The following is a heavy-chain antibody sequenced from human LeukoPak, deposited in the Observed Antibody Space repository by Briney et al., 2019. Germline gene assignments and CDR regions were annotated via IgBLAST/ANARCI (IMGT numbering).Heavy chain of an antibody. CDR1: GFTFSSYA. CDR3: ARADYDVLTGYYLFDY. V-gene: IGHV3-21*01. CDR2: ISSSSYI. D-gene: IGHD3-9*01. J-gene: IGHJ4*02. Sequence: GGSLRLSCAGSGFTFSSYAMTWVRQAPGKGLEWVSYISSSSYIYYADSVKGRFTISRDNAKNSLYLQMNSLRAEDTALYYCARADYDVLTGYYLFDYWGQGTLVTVSS.